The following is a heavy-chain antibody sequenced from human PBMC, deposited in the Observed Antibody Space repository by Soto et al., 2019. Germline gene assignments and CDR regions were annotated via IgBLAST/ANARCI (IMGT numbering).Heavy chain of an antibody. Sequence: GGSLRLSCAASGFTFSSYGMHWVRQAPGKGLEWVAVISYDGSNKYYADSVKGRFTISRDNSKNTLFLQMSSLKAEDTAVYYCARVQLGTATTRPLDYWGQGTLVTVSS. CDR3: ARVQLGTATTRPLDY. J-gene: IGHJ4*02. D-gene: IGHD1-1*01. V-gene: IGHV3-30*03. CDR1: GFTFSSYG. CDR2: ISYDGSNK.